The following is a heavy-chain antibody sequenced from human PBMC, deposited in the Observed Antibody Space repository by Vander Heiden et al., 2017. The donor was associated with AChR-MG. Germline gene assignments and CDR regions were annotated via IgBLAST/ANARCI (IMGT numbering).Heavy chain of an antibody. V-gene: IGHV3-33*01. D-gene: IGHD3-10*01. CDR3: AREIWGQAGFGESVDY. Sequence: QVQLVESGGGVVQPGMSLRLSCAASGFTFSGHARHWVRQAPGKGLEWVEVMWSDGSTKKHADSVKGRFTISRDNSKNTRFLQMNSLRAEDTSIYYCAREIWGQAGFGESVDYWGQGTLVTVSS. CDR2: MWSDGSTK. CDR1: GFTFSGHA. J-gene: IGHJ4*02.